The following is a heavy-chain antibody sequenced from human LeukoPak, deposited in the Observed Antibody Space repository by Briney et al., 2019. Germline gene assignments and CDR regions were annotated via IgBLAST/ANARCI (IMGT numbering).Heavy chain of an antibody. Sequence: SETLSLTCAVYGGSFSGYYWSWIRQPPGKGLEWIGSIYYSGSTYYNPSLKSRVTISVDTSKNQFSLKLSSVTAADTAVYYCARPSTPYCSGGSCSSSWFDPWGQGTLVTVSS. CDR2: IYYSGST. D-gene: IGHD2-15*01. CDR3: ARPSTPYCSGGSCSSSWFDP. V-gene: IGHV4-34*01. CDR1: GGSFSGYY. J-gene: IGHJ5*02.